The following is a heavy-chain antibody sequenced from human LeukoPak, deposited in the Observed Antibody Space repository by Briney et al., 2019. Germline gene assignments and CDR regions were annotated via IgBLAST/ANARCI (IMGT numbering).Heavy chain of an antibody. D-gene: IGHD1-26*01. CDR3: ARDSRWYNGRYYDEGIDY. CDR2: INSDGSDM. V-gene: IGHV3-74*01. CDR1: GFTLSNAW. Sequence: GGSLRLSCVASGFTLSNAWMSWVRQAPGKGLVWVSRINSDGSDMSYADSVKGRFTISRDNAKNTVYLQMNSLRVEDTAVYYCARDSRWYNGRYYDEGIDYWGQGTLVTVSS. J-gene: IGHJ4*02.